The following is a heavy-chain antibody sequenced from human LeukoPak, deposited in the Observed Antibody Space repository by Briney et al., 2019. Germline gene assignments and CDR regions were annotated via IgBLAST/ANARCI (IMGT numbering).Heavy chain of an antibody. Sequence: ASVKVSCKASGHTFTGYYMHWVRQAPGQGLEWMGWINPNSGGTNYAQKFQGRVTMTRDTSISTAYMELSRLRSDDTAVYYCARNSYGYLTPFDYWGQGTLVTVSS. CDR1: GHTFTGYY. V-gene: IGHV1-2*02. CDR3: ARNSYGYLTPFDY. CDR2: INPNSGGT. J-gene: IGHJ4*02. D-gene: IGHD5-18*01.